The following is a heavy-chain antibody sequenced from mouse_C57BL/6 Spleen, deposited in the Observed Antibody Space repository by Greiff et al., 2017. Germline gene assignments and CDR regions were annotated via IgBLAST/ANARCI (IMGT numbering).Heavy chain of an antibody. Sequence: QVQLQQSGPELVKPGASVKISCKASGYAFSSSWMNWVKQRPGKGLEWIGRIYPGDGDTNYNGKVKGKATLTADKSSSTAYMQLSSLTSEDSAVYFCASGDWDDAMDYWGQGTSVTVSS. CDR3: ASGDWDDAMDY. D-gene: IGHD4-1*01. CDR2: IYPGDGDT. CDR1: GYAFSSSW. J-gene: IGHJ4*01. V-gene: IGHV1-82*01.